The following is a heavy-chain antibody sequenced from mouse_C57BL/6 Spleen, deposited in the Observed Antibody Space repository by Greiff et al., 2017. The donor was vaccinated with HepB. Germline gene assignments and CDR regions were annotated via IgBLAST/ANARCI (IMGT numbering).Heavy chain of an antibody. CDR2: IDPSDSYT. CDR3: ARSGDYDGWFAY. J-gene: IGHJ3*01. V-gene: IGHV1-59*01. D-gene: IGHD2-4*01. CDR1: GYTFTSYW. Sequence: QVQLQQPGAELVRPGPSVKLSCKASGYTFTSYWMHWVKQRPGQGLEWIGVIDPSDSYTNYNQKFKGKATLTVDTSSSTAYMQLSSLTSEDSAVYYCARSGDYDGWFAYWGQGTLVTVSA.